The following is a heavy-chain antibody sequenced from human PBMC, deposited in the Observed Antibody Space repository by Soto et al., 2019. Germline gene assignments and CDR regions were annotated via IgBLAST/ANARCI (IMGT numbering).Heavy chain of an antibody. Sequence: EVQLQESGGGLVQPGGSLRLSCTASGFPFSSSAMNWVRQAPGKGLEWVSGIARSTFTTCYADSVQGRFTISRDNSRNTLYLDLNSLRADDTAVYYCARPDVRYLDWLLRLDYWGQGALVTVSS. V-gene: IGHV3-23*01. CDR3: ARPDVRYLDWLLRLDY. D-gene: IGHD3-9*01. CDR2: IARSTFTT. J-gene: IGHJ4*02. CDR1: GFPFSSSA.